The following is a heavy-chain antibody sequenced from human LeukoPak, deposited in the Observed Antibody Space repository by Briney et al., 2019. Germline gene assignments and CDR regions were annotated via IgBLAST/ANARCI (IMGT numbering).Heavy chain of an antibody. CDR1: GYTFTSYG. Sequence: ASVKVSCKASGYTFTSYGISWVRQAPGQGLEWMRWISAYNGNTNYAQKLQGRVTMTTDTSTSTAYMELRSLRSDDTAVYYCARGAGYSSSWYPPGVDYWGQGTLVTVSS. V-gene: IGHV1-18*04. D-gene: IGHD6-13*01. CDR3: ARGAGYSSSWYPPGVDY. J-gene: IGHJ4*02. CDR2: ISAYNGNT.